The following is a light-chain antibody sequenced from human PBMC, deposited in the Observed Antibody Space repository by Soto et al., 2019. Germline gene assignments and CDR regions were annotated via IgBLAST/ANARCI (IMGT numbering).Light chain of an antibody. CDR2: QVT. Sequence: QSALAQPASVSGSPGQSITISCTGTSSDLAIYNYVSWYQQQPGKAPKLMIYQVTNRPSGVSNRFSGSRSGNTASLTISGLQAEDEADYYCSSYTDTSNYVSGIRTKVTVL. CDR3: SSYTDTSNYV. J-gene: IGLJ1*01. CDR1: SSDLAIYNY. V-gene: IGLV2-14*01.